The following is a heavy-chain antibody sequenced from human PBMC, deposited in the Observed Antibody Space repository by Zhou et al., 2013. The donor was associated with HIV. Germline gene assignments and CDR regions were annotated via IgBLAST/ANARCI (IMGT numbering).Heavy chain of an antibody. Sequence: QVQLQESGPGLVKPSETLSLICTVSGGSISSHYWSWIRQPPGKGLEWIGTVYYNGDTYYNPSLKSRVTISVDTSKNQFSLKLRSVTAADTAVYYCGRHPVTYSGSYGGAYWGQGTLVTVSS. V-gene: IGHV4-59*08. D-gene: IGHD1-26*01. J-gene: IGHJ4*02. CDR1: GGSISSHY. CDR3: GRHPVTYSGSYGGAY. CDR2: VYYNGDT.